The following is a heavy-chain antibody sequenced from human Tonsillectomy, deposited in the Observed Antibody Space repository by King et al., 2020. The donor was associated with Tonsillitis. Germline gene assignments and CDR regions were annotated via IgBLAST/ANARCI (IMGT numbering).Heavy chain of an antibody. CDR1: GFTFGDYA. J-gene: IGHJ6*02. D-gene: IGHD6-19*01. Sequence: VQLVESGGGLVKPGRSLRLSCIGSGFTFGDYAMSWFRQAPGKGLQWVGFTRSKVYGGTTEYAASVKGRFTISRDDSTSIAYLQRTSLQTEDTAVYYCTRGRAAVANYYYNGMNVWGQGTTVTVSS. V-gene: IGHV3-49*05. CDR3: TRGRAAVANYYYNGMNV. CDR2: TRSKVYGGTT.